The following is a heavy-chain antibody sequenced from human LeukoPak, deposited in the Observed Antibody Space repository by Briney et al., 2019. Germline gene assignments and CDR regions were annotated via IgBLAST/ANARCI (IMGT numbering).Heavy chain of an antibody. CDR2: INPSGGST. Sequence: ASVKVSCKASGYTFTSYYMHCVRQAPGQGLEWMGIINPSGGSTSYAQKFQGRVTMTRDMSTSTVYMELSSLRSEDTAVYYCARDRLPRGKYYILTGYYRWFDPWGQGTLVTVSS. CDR3: ARDRLPRGKYYILTGYYRWFDP. CDR1: GYTFTSYY. J-gene: IGHJ5*02. V-gene: IGHV1-46*01. D-gene: IGHD3-9*01.